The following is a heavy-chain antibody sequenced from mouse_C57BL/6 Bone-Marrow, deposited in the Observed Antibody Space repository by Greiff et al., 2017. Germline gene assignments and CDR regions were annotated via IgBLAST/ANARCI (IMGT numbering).Heavy chain of an antibody. CDR1: GFTFSDYG. CDR3: ARDYGSRRGYYFDY. V-gene: IGHV5-17*01. D-gene: IGHD1-1*01. Sequence: EVQLVESGGGLVKPGGSLKLSCAASGFTFSDYGMHWVRQAPEKGLEWVAYISSGSSTIYYADTVKGRFTISRDNAKNTLFLQMTSLRSEDTAMYYCARDYGSRRGYYFDYWGQGTTLTVSS. CDR2: ISSGSSTI. J-gene: IGHJ2*01.